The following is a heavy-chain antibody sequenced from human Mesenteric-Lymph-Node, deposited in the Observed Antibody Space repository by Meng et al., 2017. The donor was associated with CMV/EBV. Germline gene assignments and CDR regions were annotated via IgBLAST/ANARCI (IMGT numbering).Heavy chain of an antibody. V-gene: IGHV4-38-2*02. D-gene: IGHD6-6*01. J-gene: IGHJ4*02. CDR2: IYHSGTA. CDR1: GYFISSGYY. Sequence: SETLSLTCTVSGYFISSGYYWGWIRQPPGKGLEWVGNIYHSGTAYYNPSLKSRVTMSLDTSKNQFSLELSSVTAADTAVYYCARGLAVAAPVDYWGQGTLVTVSS. CDR3: ARGLAVAAPVDY.